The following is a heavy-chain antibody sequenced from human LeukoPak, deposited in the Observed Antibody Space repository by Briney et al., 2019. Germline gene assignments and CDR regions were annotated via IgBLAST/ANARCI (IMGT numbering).Heavy chain of an antibody. Sequence: SGGSLRLSRVASGITFSNYAVSWVRQAPEKGLDWVSVISGSAHKIRYADSVKGRFTISRDNSENIVCLQMNNLRVEDTAVYYCAGRPTGYSSGYIHWGQGTLVAVSS. J-gene: IGHJ4*02. V-gene: IGHV3-23*01. CDR3: AGRPTGYSSGYIH. CDR2: ISGSAHKI. D-gene: IGHD5-18*01. CDR1: GITFSNYA.